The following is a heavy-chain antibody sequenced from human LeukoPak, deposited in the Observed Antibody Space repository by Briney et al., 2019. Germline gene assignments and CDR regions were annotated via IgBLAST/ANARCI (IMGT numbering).Heavy chain of an antibody. CDR3: AYASRRGDFDY. CDR1: GYTFTSYG. Sequence: ASVKVSCKASGYTFTSYGISWVRQAPGQGLEWMGRIIPILGIANYAQKFQGRVTITADKSTSTAYMELSSLRSEDTAVYYCAYASRRGDFDYWGQGTLVTVSS. J-gene: IGHJ4*02. V-gene: IGHV1-69*04. D-gene: IGHD1-26*01. CDR2: IIPILGIA.